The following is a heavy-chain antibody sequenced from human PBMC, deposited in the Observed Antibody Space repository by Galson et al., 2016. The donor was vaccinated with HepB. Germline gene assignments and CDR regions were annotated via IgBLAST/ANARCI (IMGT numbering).Heavy chain of an antibody. J-gene: IGHJ6*02. CDR3: ARLMTTVTTARDYYYGMDV. Sequence: SLRLSCAASGFTFSSYSMNWVRQAPGKGLEWVSSITSTSSYIYYADSVKGRFTISRDNAKNSLYLQMNSLRAEDTAVYYCARLMTTVTTARDYYYGMDVWGQGNPGPRLL. V-gene: IGHV3-21*01. CDR2: ITSTSSYI. CDR1: GFTFSSYS. D-gene: IGHD4-17*01.